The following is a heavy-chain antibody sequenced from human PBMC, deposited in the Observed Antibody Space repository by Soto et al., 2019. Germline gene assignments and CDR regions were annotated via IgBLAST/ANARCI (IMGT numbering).Heavy chain of an antibody. CDR3: ANRNNYGTFAY. CDR1: GFTFSIYA. CDR2: ISVSGGST. J-gene: IGHJ4*02. D-gene: IGHD5-18*01. V-gene: IGHV3-23*01. Sequence: GGSLRLSCAASGFTFSIYAMSWVRQAPGKGLEWVSTISVSGGSTYYADSVKGRFTISRDNSKNTLYLQMNSLRAEDTAVYYCANRNNYGTFAYWGQGTLVTVSS.